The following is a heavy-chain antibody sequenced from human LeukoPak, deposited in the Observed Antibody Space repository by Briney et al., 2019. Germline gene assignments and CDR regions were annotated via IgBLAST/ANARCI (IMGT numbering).Heavy chain of an antibody. CDR2: INHSGST. CDR1: GGPFSGYY. D-gene: IGHD3-22*01. J-gene: IGHJ4*02. CDR3: APRGYYYSSGYYYFDN. Sequence: SETLSLTCAVYGGPFSGYYWSWLRQPPGKGLEGIGEINHSGSTDYNPSLKSRVTISIDTSKNQFSLKLSSVTAADTAVYYCAPRGYYYSSGYYYFDNWGQGTLVTVSS. V-gene: IGHV4-34*01.